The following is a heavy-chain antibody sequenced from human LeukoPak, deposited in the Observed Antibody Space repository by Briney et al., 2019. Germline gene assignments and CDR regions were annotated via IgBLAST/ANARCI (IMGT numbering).Heavy chain of an antibody. J-gene: IGHJ4*02. D-gene: IGHD3-10*01. CDR2: ISGSGGST. CDR3: AKDRYYYGSGSFDY. Sequence: TGGSLRLSCAPSGFTFSSYAMSWVRQAPGKGLEWVSAISGSGGSTYYADSVKGRFTISRDNAKNSLYLQMNSLRAEDTALYYCAKDRYYYGSGSFDYWGQGTLVTVSS. CDR1: GFTFSSYA. V-gene: IGHV3-23*01.